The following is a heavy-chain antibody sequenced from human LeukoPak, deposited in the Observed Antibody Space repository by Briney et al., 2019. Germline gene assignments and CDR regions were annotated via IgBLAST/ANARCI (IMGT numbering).Heavy chain of an antibody. CDR2: IKQDGSEK. CDR1: GFTFSDYW. Sequence: GGSLRLSCAASGFTFSDYWMSWVRQAPGKGLEWVANIKQDGSEKYYVDSVKGRFTISRDNAKNSLYLQMNSLRAEDTAVYYCARDHGGLLWFGELYFQHWGQGTLVTVSS. V-gene: IGHV3-7*01. J-gene: IGHJ1*01. CDR3: ARDHGGLLWFGELYFQH. D-gene: IGHD3-10*01.